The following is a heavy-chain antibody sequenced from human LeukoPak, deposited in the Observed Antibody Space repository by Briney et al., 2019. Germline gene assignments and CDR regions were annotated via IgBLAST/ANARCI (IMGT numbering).Heavy chain of an antibody. D-gene: IGHD6-19*01. V-gene: IGHV3-7*01. J-gene: IGHJ5*02. CDR3: ARQAGVT. CDR1: GFSINNYW. CDR2: IKGDASEK. Sequence: GGSLRLSCAVSGFSINNYWMTWYRQAPGKGLECVAPIKGDASEKYYLDSVKGRFTISRDNAKNSLYLQMNSLRAEDTAVYYCARQAGVTWGQGTLVTVSS.